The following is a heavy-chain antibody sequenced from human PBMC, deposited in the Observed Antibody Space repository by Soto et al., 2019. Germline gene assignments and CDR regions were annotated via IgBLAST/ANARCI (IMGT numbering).Heavy chain of an antibody. CDR2: INAGNGNT. J-gene: IGHJ4*02. D-gene: IGHD3-16*01. Sequence: ASVKVSCKASGYTFTIYAMHWVRQAPGQRLEWMGWINAGNGNTKYSQKFQGRVTITRDTSASTAYMELNSLRAEDTAVYYCAKDLSWGQCDYWGQGTLVTVSS. CDR1: GYTFTIYA. CDR3: AKDLSWGQCDY. V-gene: IGHV1-3*01.